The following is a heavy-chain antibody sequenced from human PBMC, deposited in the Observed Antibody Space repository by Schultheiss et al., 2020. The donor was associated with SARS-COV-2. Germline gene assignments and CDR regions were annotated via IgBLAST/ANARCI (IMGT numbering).Heavy chain of an antibody. Sequence: GGSLRLSCAASGFTFSSYEMNWVRQAPGKGLEWVSSITGSSSYIYYADSVKGRFTISRDNAKNSLYLQMNSLRAEDTAVYYCARGFAVGAFDYWGQGTLVTVSS. CDR2: ITGSSSYI. V-gene: IGHV3-21*01. D-gene: IGHD1-26*01. CDR1: GFTFSSYE. CDR3: ARGFAVGAFDY. J-gene: IGHJ4*02.